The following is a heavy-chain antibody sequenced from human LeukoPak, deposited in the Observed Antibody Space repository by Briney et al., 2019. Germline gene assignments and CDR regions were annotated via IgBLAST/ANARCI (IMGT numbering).Heavy chain of an antibody. V-gene: IGHV4-4*02. Sequence: PSETLSLTCAVSGGSISSSNWWSWVRQPPGKGLERIGEIYHSGSTNYNPSLKSRVTISVDKSKNQFSLKLSSVTAADTAVYYCARTPPYCSSTSCPPKADWFDPWGQGTLVTVSS. D-gene: IGHD2-2*01. CDR2: IYHSGST. CDR3: ARTPPYCSSTSCPPKADWFDP. J-gene: IGHJ5*02. CDR1: GGSISSSNW.